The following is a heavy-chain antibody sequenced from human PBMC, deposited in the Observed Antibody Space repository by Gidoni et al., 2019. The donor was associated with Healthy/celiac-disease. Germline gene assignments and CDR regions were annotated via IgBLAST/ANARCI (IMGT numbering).Heavy chain of an antibody. CDR1: GFTFSSYA. CDR2: ISYDGSNK. V-gene: IGHV3-30-3*01. Sequence: QVQLVESGGGVVQPGRSLSLSCAASGFTFSSYAMHWVRQAPGKGLEWVAVISYDGSNKYYADSVKGRFTISRDNSKNTLYLQMNSLRAEDTAVYYCARGASLGFDYWGQGTLVTVSS. D-gene: IGHD7-27*01. J-gene: IGHJ4*02. CDR3: ARGASLGFDY.